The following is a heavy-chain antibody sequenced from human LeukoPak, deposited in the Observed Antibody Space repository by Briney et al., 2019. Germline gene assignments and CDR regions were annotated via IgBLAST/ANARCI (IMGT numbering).Heavy chain of an antibody. CDR1: GYTFTGYY. CDR3: ARAYSSSWSGFYYCYYMDV. D-gene: IGHD6-13*01. J-gene: IGHJ6*03. Sequence: GASVKVSCKASGYTFTGYYMHWVRQAPGQGLEWMGRINPNSGGTNYAQKFQGRVTMTRDTSISTAYMELSRLRSDDTAVYYCARAYSSSWSGFYYCYYMDVWGKGTTVTVSS. CDR2: INPNSGGT. V-gene: IGHV1-2*06.